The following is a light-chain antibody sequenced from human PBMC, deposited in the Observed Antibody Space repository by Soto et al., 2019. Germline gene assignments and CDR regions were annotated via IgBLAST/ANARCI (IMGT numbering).Light chain of an antibody. CDR1: QDFGKS. J-gene: IGKJ3*01. Sequence: DIQLTQSPSSLSASVGDRVTITCQASQDFGKSINWYQQKSGKAPRLLIYDASKLETGVPSRFTGSGSGTYFSHTVTSLQPEDVAPYFCQVSDYLPVFTFGHGTKVDIK. CDR3: QVSDYLPVFT. V-gene: IGKV1-33*01. CDR2: DAS.